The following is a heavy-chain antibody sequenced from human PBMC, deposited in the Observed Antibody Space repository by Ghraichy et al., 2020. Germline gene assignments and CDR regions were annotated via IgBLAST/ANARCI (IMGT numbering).Heavy chain of an antibody. CDR3: ARGFKRIQLWSGGGRIRWFDP. Sequence: SQTLSLTCAVYGGSFSGYYWSWIRQPPGKGLEWIGEINHSGSTNYNPSLKSRVTISVDTSKNQFSLKLSSVTAADTAVYYCARGFKRIQLWSGGGRIRWFDPWGQGTLVTVSS. V-gene: IGHV4-34*01. D-gene: IGHD5-18*01. CDR1: GGSFSGYY. CDR2: INHSGST. J-gene: IGHJ5*02.